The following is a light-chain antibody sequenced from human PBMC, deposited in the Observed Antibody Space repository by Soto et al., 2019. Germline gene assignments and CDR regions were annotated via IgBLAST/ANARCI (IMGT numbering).Light chain of an antibody. V-gene: IGKV1-5*01. Sequence: DIRMTQSPCALSASVGDRVTITCRASQSIKTWLAWYQPKPGRAPHLLIYDASSLQSGVPSRFRGSGSGTEFTLTISSLQPDDSATYYCQQYKMYSPWTFGQGSKV. J-gene: IGKJ1*01. CDR1: QSIKTW. CDR3: QQYKMYSPWT. CDR2: DAS.